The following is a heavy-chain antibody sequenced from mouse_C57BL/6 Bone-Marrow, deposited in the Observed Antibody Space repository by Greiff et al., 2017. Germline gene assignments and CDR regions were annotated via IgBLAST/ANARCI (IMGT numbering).Heavy chain of an antibody. D-gene: IGHD2-14*01. Sequence: VQLQQSGADLAKPGASVKMSCKASGYTFTGYWMHWVKQRPGQGLEWIGYINPSTGYTEYNQKFKDKATLTADKSSSTAYMQLSSLTSEDSAVYYCARKGGYRYYFDVWGAGTTVTVSS. CDR3: ARKGGYRYYFDV. V-gene: IGHV1-7*01. J-gene: IGHJ1*01. CDR1: GYTFTGYW. CDR2: INPSTGYT.